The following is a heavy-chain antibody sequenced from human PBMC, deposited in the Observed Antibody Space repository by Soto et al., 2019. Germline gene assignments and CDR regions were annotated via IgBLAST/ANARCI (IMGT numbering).Heavy chain of an antibody. D-gene: IGHD5-18*01. V-gene: IGHV2-5*02. J-gene: IGHJ4*02. CDR2: IYWDDDK. CDR1: GFSLSTSGVG. CDR3: AHSRELWLRGKYYFDY. Sequence: SGPTLVNPTQTLTLTCTFSGFSLSTSGVGVGWIRQPPGKALEWLALIYWDDDKRYSPSLKSRLTITKDTSKNQVVLTMTNMAPVDTATYYCAHSRELWLRGKYYFDYWGQGTLVTVSS.